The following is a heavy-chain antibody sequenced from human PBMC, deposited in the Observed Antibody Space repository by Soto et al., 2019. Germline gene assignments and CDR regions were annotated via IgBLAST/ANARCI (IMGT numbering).Heavy chain of an antibody. V-gene: IGHV3-23*01. Sequence: GGSLKLSCAASGFTFRDFAMGWIRQAPGKGLEWVSVICENGANSHYADSVKGRFTISRDTSKDTLYLQMDTLRAEDTAIYYCAKGRRTSCYSTTDYWGQGTLVTVSS. CDR3: AKGRRTSCYSTTDY. J-gene: IGHJ4*02. CDR2: ICENGANS. D-gene: IGHD2-2*01. CDR1: GFTFRDFA.